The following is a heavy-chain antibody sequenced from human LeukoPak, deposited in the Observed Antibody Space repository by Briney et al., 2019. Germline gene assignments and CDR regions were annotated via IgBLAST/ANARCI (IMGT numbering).Heavy chain of an antibody. V-gene: IGHV3-48*02. D-gene: IGHD1-26*01. CDR3: ASSGSYRSDY. J-gene: IGHJ4*02. CDR2: ITASGTAM. Sequence: GGSLRLSCAASGFTFSSYSMNWVRQAPGKGLEWVSHITASGTAMFYADSVKGRFTISRDNAKNSLYLQMNSLRDEDTAVYYCASSGSYRSDYWGQGTLVTVSS. CDR1: GFTFSSYS.